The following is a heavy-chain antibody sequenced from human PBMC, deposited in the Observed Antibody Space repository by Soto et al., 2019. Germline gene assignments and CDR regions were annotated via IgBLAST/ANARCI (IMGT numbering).Heavy chain of an antibody. CDR3: AASYRSGSPAFEY. V-gene: IGHV1-69*02. CDR1: GDTFSFYT. J-gene: IGHJ4*02. CDR2: INPILSMS. Sequence: QVQLVQSGVEVKKPGSSVKVSCKASGDTFSFYTINWVRQAPGLGLEWMGRINPILSMSNYAQKFQGRVTIIADKSPTTAYKGLSSLRSEDTAMYYWAASYRSGSPAFEYWGQGALVTVSS. D-gene: IGHD3-10*01.